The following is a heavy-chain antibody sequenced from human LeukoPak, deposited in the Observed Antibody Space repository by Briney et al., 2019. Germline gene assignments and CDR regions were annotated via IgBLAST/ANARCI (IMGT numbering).Heavy chain of an antibody. D-gene: IGHD3-9*01. V-gene: IGHV1-2*02. CDR2: INPNSGGT. CDR1: GYTFTGYY. J-gene: IGHJ4*02. Sequence: ASVKVSCKASGYTFTGYYMHWVRQAPGQGLEWMGWINPNSGGTNYAQKFQGRVTMTRDTSISTAYMELSRLRSDDTAVYYCARSAPTLTYDILTGYLGYWGQGTLVTVSS. CDR3: ARSAPTLTYDILTGYLGY.